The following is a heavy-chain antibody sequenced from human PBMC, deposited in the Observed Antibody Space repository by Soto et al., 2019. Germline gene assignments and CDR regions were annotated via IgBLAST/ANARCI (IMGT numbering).Heavy chain of an antibody. V-gene: IGHV1-18*04. CDR2: ISAYNGNT. D-gene: IGHD6-6*01. J-gene: IGHJ6*02. Sequence: ASVKVSCKASGYTFTSHGISWVRQAPGQGLEWMGWISAYNGNTNYAQKLQGRVTMTTDTSTSTAYMELRSLRSDDTAVYYCARLSIAPLDGMDVWGQGTTVPVSS. CDR1: GYTFTSHG. CDR3: ARLSIAPLDGMDV.